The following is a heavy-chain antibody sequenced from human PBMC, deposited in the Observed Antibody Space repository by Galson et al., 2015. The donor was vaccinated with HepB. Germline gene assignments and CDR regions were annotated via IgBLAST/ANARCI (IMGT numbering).Heavy chain of an antibody. CDR2: IGTAGDT. CDR1: GFTFSSYD. J-gene: IGHJ3*02. CDR3: ARASLSIVGATFAFDI. D-gene: IGHD1-26*01. Sequence: SLRLSCAASGFTFSSYDMHWVRQATGKGLEWVSAIGTAGDTYYPGSVKGRFTISRENAKNSLYLQMNSLRAGDTAVYYCARASLSIVGATFAFDIWGQGTMVTVSS. V-gene: IGHV3-13*01.